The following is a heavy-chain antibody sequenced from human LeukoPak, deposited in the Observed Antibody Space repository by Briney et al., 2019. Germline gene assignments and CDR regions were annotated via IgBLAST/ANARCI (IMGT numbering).Heavy chain of an antibody. CDR1: GGSFSGYY. Sequence: SETLSLTCAVYGGSFSGYYWSWIRQPPGKGLEWIGEINHSGSTNYNPSLKSRVTISVDTSKNQFSLKLSSVTAADTAVYYCASRRGGQYQLPRSYFQHWGQGTLVTVSS. J-gene: IGHJ1*01. V-gene: IGHV4-34*01. D-gene: IGHD2-2*01. CDR2: INHSGST. CDR3: ASRRGGQYQLPRSYFQH.